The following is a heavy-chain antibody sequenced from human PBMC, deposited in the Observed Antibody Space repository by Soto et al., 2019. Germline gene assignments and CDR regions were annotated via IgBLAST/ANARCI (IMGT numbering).Heavy chain of an antibody. CDR1: GFTFSSYW. D-gene: IGHD4-17*01. Sequence: GGSLRLSCAASGFTFSSYWMSWVRQAPGKGLEWVANIKQDGSEKYYVDSVKGRFTISRDNAKNSLYLQMNSLRAEDTAVYYCARVPIPVTTYYYYGMDVWGQGTTVTVSS. CDR3: ARVPIPVTTYYYYGMDV. V-gene: IGHV3-7*05. J-gene: IGHJ6*02. CDR2: IKQDGSEK.